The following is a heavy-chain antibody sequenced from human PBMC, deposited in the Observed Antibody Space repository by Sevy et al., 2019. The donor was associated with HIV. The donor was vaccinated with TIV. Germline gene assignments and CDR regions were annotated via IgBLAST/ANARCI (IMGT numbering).Heavy chain of an antibody. CDR1: GGSINSGYYY. V-gene: IGHV4-39*01. CDR2: IFYSGST. D-gene: IGHD6-13*01. CDR3: ARQGTSWPLYFDY. J-gene: IGHJ4*02. Sequence: SETLSLTCTVSGGSINSGYYYWGWIRQPPGKGLEWIGSIFYSGSTYYNPSLKSRVTISTDTSKNQFSLNLSSVTAADTAVYYCARQGTSWPLYFDYWGQETLVTVSS.